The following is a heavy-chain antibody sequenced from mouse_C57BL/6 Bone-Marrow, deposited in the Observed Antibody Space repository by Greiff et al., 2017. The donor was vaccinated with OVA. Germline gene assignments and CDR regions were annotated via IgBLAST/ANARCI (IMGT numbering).Heavy chain of an antibody. CDR2: ISDGGSYT. V-gene: IGHV5-4*01. Sequence: EVMLVESGGGLVKPGGSLKLSCAASGFTFSSYAMSWVRQTPEKRLEWVATISDGGSYTYYPDNVKGRFTISRDTAKNNLYLQMSHLKSEDTAMYYCARDRYGSSYDWYFDVWGTGTTVTVSS. D-gene: IGHD1-1*01. CDR1: GFTFSSYA. J-gene: IGHJ1*03. CDR3: ARDRYGSSYDWYFDV.